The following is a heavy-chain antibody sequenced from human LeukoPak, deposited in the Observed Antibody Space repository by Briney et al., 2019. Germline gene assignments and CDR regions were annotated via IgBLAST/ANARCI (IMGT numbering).Heavy chain of an antibody. D-gene: IGHD1-26*01. V-gene: IGHV4-61*02. CDR3: ASGSYSVDY. CDR2: IYTSGST. Sequence: PSQTLSLTCTVSGGSISSGSYYWSWIRQPAGKGLEWIGRIYTSGSTNYNPSLKSRVTISVDTSKNQFSLKLSSVNAADTAVYYCASGSYSVDYWGQGTLVTVSS. CDR1: GGSISSGSYY. J-gene: IGHJ4*02.